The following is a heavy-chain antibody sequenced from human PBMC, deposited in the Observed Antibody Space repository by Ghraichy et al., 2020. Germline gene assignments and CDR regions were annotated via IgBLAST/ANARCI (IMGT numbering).Heavy chain of an antibody. D-gene: IGHD1-26*01. J-gene: IGHJ4*02. CDR2: ISSSSSTI. Sequence: GGSLRLSCAASGFTFSSYSMNWVRQAPGKGLEWVSYISSSSSTIYYADSVKGRFTISRDNAKNSLYLQMNSLRAEDTAVYYCASSGNYYTVHFDYWGQGTLVTVSS. V-gene: IGHV3-48*01. CDR3: ASSGNYYTVHFDY. CDR1: GFTFSSYS.